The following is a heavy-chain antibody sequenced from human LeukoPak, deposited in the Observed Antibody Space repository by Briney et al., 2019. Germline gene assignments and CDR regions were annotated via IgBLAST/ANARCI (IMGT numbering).Heavy chain of an antibody. CDR1: GYTFTSYY. CDR3: ARDLRVAAAGTPCPLGY. Sequence: GASVKVSCKASGYTFTSYYMHWVRQAPGQGLEWMGIINPSGGSTSYAQKFQGRVTMTRDTSTSTVYMELSSLRSEDTAVYYCARDLRVAAAGTPCPLGYWGQGTLVTVSS. D-gene: IGHD6-13*01. CDR2: INPSGGST. V-gene: IGHV1-46*01. J-gene: IGHJ4*02.